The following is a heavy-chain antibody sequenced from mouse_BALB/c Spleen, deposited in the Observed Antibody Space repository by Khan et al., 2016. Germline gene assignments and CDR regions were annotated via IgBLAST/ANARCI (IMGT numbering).Heavy chain of an antibody. CDR2: INPNTGYT. CDR1: GYTFTDYW. J-gene: IGHJ3*01. Sequence: QVQLQQSGAELAKPGASVKMSCKASGYTFTDYWMHWVKQRPGQGLEWIGYINPNTGYTEYNQKFKDKATLTADKSSSTAYMQLSSLTSEDSAVYYCARSSYYYGSSYGWFDYWGQGTLVTVAA. D-gene: IGHD1-1*01. V-gene: IGHV1-7*01. CDR3: ARSSYYYGSSYGWFDY.